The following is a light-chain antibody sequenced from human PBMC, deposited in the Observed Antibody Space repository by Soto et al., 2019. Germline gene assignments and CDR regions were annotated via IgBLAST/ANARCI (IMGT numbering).Light chain of an antibody. J-gene: IGKJ5*01. CDR2: GAS. Sequence: SPNTLSVSPGERATLSCRASQNIGNKVGWYQQKPGQAPRLLIYGASTRATGIPVRFSGSGSGTDFTLTISSLEPEDFIVYWCPVRSILPTPFGEGTRLEIK. CDR3: PVRSILPTP. V-gene: IGKV3-11*01. CDR1: QNIGNK.